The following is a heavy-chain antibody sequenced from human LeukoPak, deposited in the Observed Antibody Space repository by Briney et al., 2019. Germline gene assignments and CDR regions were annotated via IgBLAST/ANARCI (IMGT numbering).Heavy chain of an antibody. CDR3: ARLSGYSYVALDY. Sequence: GGSLRLSCAASGFTFSSYWMSWVRQAPGKGLEWVANIKQDGSEKYYVDSVKGRFTISRDNAKNSLYLQMNSLRAEDTAVYYCARLSGYSYVALDYWGQGTLVTVSS. CDR1: GFTFSSYW. J-gene: IGHJ4*02. D-gene: IGHD5-18*01. V-gene: IGHV3-7*01. CDR2: IKQDGSEK.